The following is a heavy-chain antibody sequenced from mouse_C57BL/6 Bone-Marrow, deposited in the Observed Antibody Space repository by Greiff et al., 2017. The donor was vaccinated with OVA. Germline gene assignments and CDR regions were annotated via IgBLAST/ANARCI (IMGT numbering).Heavy chain of an antibody. Sequence: EVHLVESGGDLVKPGGSLKLSCAASGFTFSSYGMSWVRQTPDKRLEWVATISSGGSYTYYPDSVKGRFNISRDNAKNTLYLQMSSLKSEDTAMYYCARGAYYGSSYRYFDVWGTGTTVTVSS. J-gene: IGHJ1*03. D-gene: IGHD1-1*01. V-gene: IGHV5-6*01. CDR1: GFTFSSYG. CDR3: ARGAYYGSSYRYFDV. CDR2: ISSGGSYT.